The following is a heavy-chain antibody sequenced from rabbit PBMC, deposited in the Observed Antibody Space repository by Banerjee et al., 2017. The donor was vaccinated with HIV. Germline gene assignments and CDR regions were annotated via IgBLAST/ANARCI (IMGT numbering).Heavy chain of an antibody. D-gene: IGHD6-1*01. CDR1: GFSLSNNNV. V-gene: IGHV1S45*01. CDR3: ARDGYADYGYAAFDL. CDR2: IYAGSSGST. J-gene: IGHJ4*01. Sequence: QQQLVESGGGLVKPGASLTLTCTASGFSLSNNNVMCWVRQAPGKGLEWIACIYAGSSGSTYYASWAKGRFTISKTSSTTVTLQMTSLTAADTATYFCARDGYADYGYAAFDLWGPGTLVT.